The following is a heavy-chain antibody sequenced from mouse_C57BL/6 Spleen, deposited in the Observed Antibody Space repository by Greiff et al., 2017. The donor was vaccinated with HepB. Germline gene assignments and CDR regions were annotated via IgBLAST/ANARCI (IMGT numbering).Heavy chain of an antibody. CDR3: ARVESNYDYAMDY. D-gene: IGHD2-5*01. CDR2: IDPSDSYT. J-gene: IGHJ4*01. V-gene: IGHV1-69*01. Sequence: QVHVKQPGAELVMPGASVKLSCKASGYTFTSYWMHWVKQRPGQGLEWIGEIDPSDSYTNYNQKFKGKSTLTVDKSSSTAYMQLSSLTSEDSAVYYCARVESNYDYAMDYWGQGTSVTVSS. CDR1: GYTFTSYW.